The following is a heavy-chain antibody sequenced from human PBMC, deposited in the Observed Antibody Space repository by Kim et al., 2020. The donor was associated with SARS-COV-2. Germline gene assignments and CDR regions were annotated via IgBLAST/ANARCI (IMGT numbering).Heavy chain of an antibody. CDR3: ARTSSSWYARAGGRYYFDY. D-gene: IGHD6-13*01. J-gene: IGHJ4*02. CDR1: GFTVSSNY. V-gene: IGHV3-66*01. CDR2: IYSGGST. Sequence: GGSLRLSCAASGFTVSSNYMSWVRQAPGKGLEWVSVIYSGGSTYYADSVKGRFTISRDNSKNTLYLQMNSLRAEDTAVYYCARTSSSWYARAGGRYYFDYWGQGTLVTVSS.